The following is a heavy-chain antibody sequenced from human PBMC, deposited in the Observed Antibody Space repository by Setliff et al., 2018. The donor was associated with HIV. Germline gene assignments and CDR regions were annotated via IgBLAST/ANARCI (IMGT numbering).Heavy chain of an antibody. CDR1: GGSISSGSYY. V-gene: IGHV4-61*02. Sequence: SETLSLTCTVSGGSISSGSYYWSWIRQPAGKGLEWIGRIYTSGSTNYNPSLKSRVTISVDTSKNQFSLNLSSVTAAGTAVYYCARESDRQWLVPGAFDIWGQGTMVTVSS. CDR3: ARESDRQWLVPGAFDI. CDR2: IYTSGST. D-gene: IGHD6-19*01. J-gene: IGHJ3*02.